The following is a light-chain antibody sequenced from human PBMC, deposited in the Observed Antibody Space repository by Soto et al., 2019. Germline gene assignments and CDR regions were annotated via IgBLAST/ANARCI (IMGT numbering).Light chain of an antibody. J-gene: IGLJ2*01. CDR2: DVT. CDR1: SSDVGGYNE. Sequence: QSALTQPASVSGSPGQSTTISCTGTSSDVGGYNEVSWYQQRPGKAPKLMIYDVTNRPSGVSNRFSGSKSGNTAPLTISGLQAEDEAYYYCGSHAVGSTLIFGGGTKLTVL. V-gene: IGLV2-14*03. CDR3: GSHAVGSTLI.